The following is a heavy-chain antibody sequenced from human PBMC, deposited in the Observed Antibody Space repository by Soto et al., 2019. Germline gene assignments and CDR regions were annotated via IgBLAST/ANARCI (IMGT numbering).Heavy chain of an antibody. CDR3: AKAYYYGSGSYYKGGYYYYYYMDV. CDR2: ISGSGGST. D-gene: IGHD3-10*01. Sequence: GGSLRLSCAASGFTFSSYAMSWVRQAPGKGLEWVSAISGSGGSTYYADSVKGRFTISRDNSKNTLYLQMNSLRAEDTAVYYCAKAYYYGSGSYYKGGYYYYYYMDVWGKGTTVTVSS. V-gene: IGHV3-23*01. J-gene: IGHJ6*03. CDR1: GFTFSSYA.